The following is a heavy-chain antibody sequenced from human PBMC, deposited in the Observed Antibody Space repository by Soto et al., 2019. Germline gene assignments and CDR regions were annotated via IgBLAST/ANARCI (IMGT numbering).Heavy chain of an antibody. J-gene: IGHJ6*02. V-gene: IGHV1-69*13. Sequence: ASVKVSCKASGGTFSSYAISWVRQAPGQGLEWMGGNIPIFGTANYAQKFQGRVTITADESTSTAYMELSSLRSEDTAVYYCARAVRITIFGVVGGYYYYGMDVWGQGTTVTVSS. CDR1: GGTFSSYA. CDR3: ARAVRITIFGVVGGYYYYGMDV. CDR2: NIPIFGTA. D-gene: IGHD3-3*01.